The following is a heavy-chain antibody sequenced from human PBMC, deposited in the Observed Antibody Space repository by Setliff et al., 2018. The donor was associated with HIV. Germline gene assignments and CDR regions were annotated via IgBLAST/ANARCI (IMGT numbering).Heavy chain of an antibody. CDR3: ARQGNAIYGEVES. V-gene: IGHV4-31*03. CDR2: ISSRGST. J-gene: IGHJ4*02. Sequence: PSETLSLTCTVSGVSISSGGYYWNWIRQHPGKGLEWIGYISSRGSTYYNPSLKSRITMSVDTSQNQVSLKLSSVTAADTAVYYCARQGNAIYGEVESWGQGTRVTVSS. CDR1: GVSISSGGYY. D-gene: IGHD3-10*01.